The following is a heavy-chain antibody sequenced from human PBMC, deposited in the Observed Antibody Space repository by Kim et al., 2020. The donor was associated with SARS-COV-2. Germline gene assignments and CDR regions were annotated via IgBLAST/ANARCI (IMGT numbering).Heavy chain of an antibody. V-gene: IGHV3-21*01. CDR3: ARDREYDYVWGSYRPFGAFDI. D-gene: IGHD3-16*02. J-gene: IGHJ3*02. CDR1: GFTFSSYS. Sequence: GGSLRLSCAASGFTFSSYSMNWVRQAPGKGLEWVSSISSSSSYIYYADSVKGRFTISRDNAKNSLYLQMNSLRVEDTAVYYCARDREYDYVWGSYRPFGAFDIWGQGTMVTVSS. CDR2: ISSSSSYI.